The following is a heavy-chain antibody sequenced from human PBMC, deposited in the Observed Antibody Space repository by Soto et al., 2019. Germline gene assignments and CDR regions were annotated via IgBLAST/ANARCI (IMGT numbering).Heavy chain of an antibody. CDR1: GGTFSSYA. Sequence: SVKVSCKASGGTFSSYAISWVRQAPGQGLEWMGGIIPIFGTANYAQKFQGRVTITADESTSTAYMELSSLRSEDTAVYYCARALPSYGSGSYIFDPWGQGTLVTVSS. D-gene: IGHD3-10*01. V-gene: IGHV1-69*13. CDR2: IIPIFGTA. CDR3: ARALPSYGSGSYIFDP. J-gene: IGHJ5*02.